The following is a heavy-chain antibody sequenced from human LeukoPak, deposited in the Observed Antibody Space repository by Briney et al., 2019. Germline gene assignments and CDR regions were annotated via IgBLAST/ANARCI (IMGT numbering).Heavy chain of an antibody. CDR1: GFTFDDYA. CDR3: ARGGTAYCSGGSCYSTTWWFDP. J-gene: IGHJ5*02. Sequence: GGSLRLSCAASGFTFDDYAMHWVRQAPGKGLEWVSGISGSGGSTYYADSVKGRFTISRDNSKNTLYPQMNSLRSEDTAVYYCARGGTAYCSGGSCYSTTWWFDPWGQGTLVTVSS. D-gene: IGHD2-15*01. CDR2: ISGSGGST. V-gene: IGHV3-23*01.